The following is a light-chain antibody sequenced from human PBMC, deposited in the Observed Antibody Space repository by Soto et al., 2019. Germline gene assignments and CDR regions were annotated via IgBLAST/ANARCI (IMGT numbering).Light chain of an antibody. Sequence: QSALTQPRSVSGSPGQSVTISCTGTSRDVGAYNYVSWYQHHPGKAPKLMIYDVNKRPSGVPDRFSASKSGNTASLTISGLQAEDEADYYCCSYGGTYTWVFGGGTKLTVL. CDR3: CSYGGTYTWV. V-gene: IGLV2-11*01. CDR1: SRDVGAYNY. J-gene: IGLJ2*01. CDR2: DVN.